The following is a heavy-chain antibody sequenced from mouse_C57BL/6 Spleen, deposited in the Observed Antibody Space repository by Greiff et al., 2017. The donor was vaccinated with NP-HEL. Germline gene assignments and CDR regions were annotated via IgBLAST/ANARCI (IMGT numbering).Heavy chain of an antibody. CDR1: GYTFTSYW. Sequence: QVHVKQPGAELVRPGTSVKLSCTASGYTFTSYWMHWVKQRPGQGLEWIGVIDPSDSYTKYNQKFKGKATLTVDTSSSTAYMQLSSLTSEDSAVYYCERLYYYAMDYWGQGTSVTVSS. J-gene: IGHJ4*01. CDR3: ERLYYYAMDY. V-gene: IGHV1-59*01. CDR2: IDPSDSYT.